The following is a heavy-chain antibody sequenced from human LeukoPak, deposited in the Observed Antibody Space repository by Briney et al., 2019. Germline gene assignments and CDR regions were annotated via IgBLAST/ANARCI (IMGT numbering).Heavy chain of an antibody. D-gene: IGHD1-26*01. Sequence: SETLSLTCTVSGGSISSSSYYWGWIRQPPGKGLEWIGSIYYSGSTYYNPSLKSRVTISVDTSKNQFSLKLSSVTAADTAVYYCARDRWELLGYYYYMDVWGKGTTVTISS. V-gene: IGHV4-39*07. CDR2: IYYSGST. CDR3: ARDRWELLGYYYYMDV. CDR1: GGSISSSSYY. J-gene: IGHJ6*03.